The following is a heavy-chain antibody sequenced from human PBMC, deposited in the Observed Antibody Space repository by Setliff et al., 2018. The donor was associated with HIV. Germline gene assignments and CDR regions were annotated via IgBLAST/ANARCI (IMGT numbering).Heavy chain of an antibody. CDR3: AREPDSIPYDY. V-gene: IGHV4-39*07. CDR2: FYYSGNT. Sequence: SETLSLTCTVSGGSISSSSYYWGWIRQPPGKGLEWIGSFYYSGNTYYNPSLKSRVTISVDASRNQFSLKLSSVTAVDTAVYYCAREPDSIPYDYWGQGTLVTVSS. D-gene: IGHD4-4*01. J-gene: IGHJ4*02. CDR1: GGSISSSSYY.